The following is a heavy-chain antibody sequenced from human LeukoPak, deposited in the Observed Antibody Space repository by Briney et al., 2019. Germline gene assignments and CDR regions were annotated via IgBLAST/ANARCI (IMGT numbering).Heavy chain of an antibody. CDR1: GGSISRSTYY. Sequence: SETLSLTCTVSGGSISRSTYYWGWIRQPPGKGLEWIGSIYYTGSTYYNPPLKSRVTISVDTSKNHISLKLTSVTAADTAVYYCTRGDPAVASFGYWGQGTLVTVSS. V-gene: IGHV4-39*02. D-gene: IGHD6-19*01. CDR3: TRGDPAVASFGY. CDR2: IYYTGST. J-gene: IGHJ4*02.